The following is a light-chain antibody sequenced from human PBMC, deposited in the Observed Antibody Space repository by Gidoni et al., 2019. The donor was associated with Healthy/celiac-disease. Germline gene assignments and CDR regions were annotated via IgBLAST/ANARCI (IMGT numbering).Light chain of an antibody. J-gene: IGKJ1*01. Sequence: DIVMTQSPLSLPVTPVEPAAIACRSSQSLLHSNGYNDLDWYLQKPGQSLQLLIYLGSNRASGVPDRFSGSGSGTDFTLKISRVEAGDVGVYYCMQALQTPRTFGQGTKVEIK. CDR1: QSLLHSNGYND. V-gene: IGKV2-28*01. CDR2: LGS. CDR3: MQALQTPRT.